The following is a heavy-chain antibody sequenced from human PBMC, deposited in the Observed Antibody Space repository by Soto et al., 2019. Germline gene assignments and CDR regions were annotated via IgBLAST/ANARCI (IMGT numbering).Heavy chain of an antibody. D-gene: IGHD3-16*01. J-gene: IGHJ4*02. V-gene: IGHV4-4*02. Sequence: SETLSLTGAASGDSISSSFCWSWVRQPPGKGLEWIGEIYHTESTVYNPSLKSRVTISVDKSKNQFSMNLDSVNAADTAVYYCARYEAGTFDYWGRGILVTVSS. CDR3: ARYEAGTFDY. CDR1: GDSISSSFC. CDR2: IYHTEST.